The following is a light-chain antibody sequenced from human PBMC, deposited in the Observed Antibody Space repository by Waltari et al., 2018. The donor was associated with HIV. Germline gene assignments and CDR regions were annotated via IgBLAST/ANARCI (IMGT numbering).Light chain of an antibody. V-gene: IGKV1-8*01. CDR1: RHIDSH. J-gene: IGKJ1*01. CDR3: QRYHESRRT. CDR2: DAS. Sequence: ATRMTQSPPSLSAAAGDTVTITCRASRHIDSHLAWYQHKPGSAPHLLIYDASTLQKGVPPRLNGSGSGTSIALTVTCLQSEDVASVSCQRYHESRRTFGQGTTVEV.